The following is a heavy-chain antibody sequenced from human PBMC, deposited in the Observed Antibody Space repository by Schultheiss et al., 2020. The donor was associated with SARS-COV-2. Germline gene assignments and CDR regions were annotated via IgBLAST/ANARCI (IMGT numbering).Heavy chain of an antibody. J-gene: IGHJ5*02. CDR2: IWYDGSNK. CDR1: GFTFSSYG. V-gene: IGHV3-33*01. CDR3: ARDGGDYNPNWFDP. Sequence: GGSLRLSCAASGFTFSSYGMHWVRQAPGKGLEWVAVIWYDGSNKYYADSVKGRFTISRDNSKDTLYLQMDSLRAEDTALYYCARDGGDYNPNWFDPWGQGTLVTVSS. D-gene: IGHD4-17*01.